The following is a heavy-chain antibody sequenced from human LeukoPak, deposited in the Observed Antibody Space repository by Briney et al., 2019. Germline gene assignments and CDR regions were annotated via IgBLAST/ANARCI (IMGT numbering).Heavy chain of an antibody. CDR1: GGTFSSYA. Sequence: GASVKVSCKASGGTFSSYAISWVRQAPGQGLEWMGGIIPIFGTANYAQKFQGRVTITADESTSTAYMELSGLRSEDTAVYYCARVRYSGSYYSFDYWGQGTLGTVSS. V-gene: IGHV1-69*13. CDR3: ARVRYSGSYYSFDY. CDR2: IIPIFGTA. J-gene: IGHJ4*02. D-gene: IGHD1-26*01.